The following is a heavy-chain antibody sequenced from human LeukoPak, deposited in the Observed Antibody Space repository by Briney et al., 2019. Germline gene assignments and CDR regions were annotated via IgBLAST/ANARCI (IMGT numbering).Heavy chain of an antibody. Sequence: PSETLSLTCTVSGGSISSGGYYWSWIRQHPGKGLEWIGYIYYSGSTYYNPSLKSRVTISVDTSKNQFSLKLSSVTAADTAVYYCAREGVAVAGKGFDYYYGMDVWGQGTTVTVS. D-gene: IGHD6-19*01. CDR1: GGSISSGGYY. CDR3: AREGVAVAGKGFDYYYGMDV. V-gene: IGHV4-31*03. J-gene: IGHJ6*02. CDR2: IYYSGST.